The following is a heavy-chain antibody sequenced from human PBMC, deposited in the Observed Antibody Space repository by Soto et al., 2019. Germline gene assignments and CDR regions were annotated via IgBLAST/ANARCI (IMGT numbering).Heavy chain of an antibody. CDR2: ISGSGDYT. CDR1: GFTFSSYA. J-gene: IGHJ5*02. CDR3: AKDSRSHPKGWFDP. D-gene: IGHD2-15*01. V-gene: IGHV3-23*01. Sequence: EVQLLESGGGLVQPGESLRLSCAASGFTFSSYAMTWVRQAPGKGLEWVSSISGSGDYTYFADSVKGRFTISRDNSKDTLYLQVSSLRVEDTAIYYCAKDSRSHPKGWFDPWGQGTLVTVSS.